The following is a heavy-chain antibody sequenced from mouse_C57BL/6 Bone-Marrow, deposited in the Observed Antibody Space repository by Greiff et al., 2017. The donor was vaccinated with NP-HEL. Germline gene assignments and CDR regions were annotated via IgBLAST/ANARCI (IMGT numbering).Heavy chain of an antibody. CDR1: GFTFSSYG. D-gene: IGHD1-1*01. CDR2: ISSGGSYT. J-gene: IGHJ4*01. CDR3: VYYGSSYHYYYAMDY. V-gene: IGHV5-6*01. Sequence: EVKLVESGGDLVKPGGSLKLSCAASGFTFSSYGMSWVRQTPDKRLEWVATISSGGSYTYYPDSVKGRFTISRDNAKNTLYLQMSSLKSEDTAMYYCVYYGSSYHYYYAMDYWGQGTSVTVSS.